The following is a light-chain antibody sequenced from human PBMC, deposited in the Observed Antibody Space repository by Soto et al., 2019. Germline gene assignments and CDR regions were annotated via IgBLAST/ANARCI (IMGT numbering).Light chain of an antibody. CDR1: SSDVGAYEH. CDR2: DVN. Sequence: SALTQPASVSGSPGQSVTISCTGASSDVGAYEHASWYQQHPGRAPKLILYDVNNRPSGVSNHFSGSKSGNTASLVISGLQANDEADYYCSSYSTTNILVFGSGTKVTVL. J-gene: IGLJ1*01. CDR3: SSYSTTNILV. V-gene: IGLV2-14*03.